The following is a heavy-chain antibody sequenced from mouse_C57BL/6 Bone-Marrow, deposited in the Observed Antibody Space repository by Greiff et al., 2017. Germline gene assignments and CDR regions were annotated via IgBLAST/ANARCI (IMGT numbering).Heavy chain of an antibody. D-gene: IGHD1-1*01. CDR3: ANYYGSSYYWYFDV. V-gene: IGHV1-78*01. CDR2: IYPRDGST. J-gene: IGHJ1*03. CDR1: GYTFTDHT. Sequence: VKLMESDAELVKPGASVKISCKVSGYTFTDHTIHWMKQRPEQGLEWIGYIYPRDGSTKYNEKFKGKATLTADKSSSTAYMQLNSLTSEDSAVYFCANYYGSSYYWYFDVWGTGTTVTVSS.